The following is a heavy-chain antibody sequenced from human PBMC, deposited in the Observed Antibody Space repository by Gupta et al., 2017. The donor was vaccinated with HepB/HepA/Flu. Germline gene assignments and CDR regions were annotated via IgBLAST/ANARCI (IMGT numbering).Heavy chain of an antibody. V-gene: IGHV3-74*01. Sequence: EVQLAESGGGLVQPGGSLRLSCAASGFTVSSYWMHWVRQARGKGLVWVSRMNQHGSVINYADSVKGRFTISRDNTKNALYLQMNSLRAEDTAVYFCSRDTFGPYDYWGQGTLVTVSS. J-gene: IGHJ4*02. CDR3: SRDTFGPYDY. D-gene: IGHD2/OR15-2a*01. CDR1: GFTVSSYW. CDR2: MNQHGSVI.